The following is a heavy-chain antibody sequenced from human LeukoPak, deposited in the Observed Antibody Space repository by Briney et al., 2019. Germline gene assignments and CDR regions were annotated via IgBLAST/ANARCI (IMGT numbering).Heavy chain of an antibody. CDR2: ISYDGSNK. CDR3: AKKGDPD. V-gene: IGHV3-30*18. Sequence: SGGSLRLSCAASGFTLSTYGMHWVRQAPGKGLEWVAVISYDGSNKYYADSVKGRFTISRDNSKNTLYLQMNSLRAEDTAVYYCAKKGDPDWGQGTLVTVSS. J-gene: IGHJ4*02. D-gene: IGHD3-16*01. CDR1: GFTLSTYG.